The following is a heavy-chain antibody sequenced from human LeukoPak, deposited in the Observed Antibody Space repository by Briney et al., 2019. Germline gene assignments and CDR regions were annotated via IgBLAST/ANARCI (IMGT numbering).Heavy chain of an antibody. Sequence: GGSLRLSCAASGFTFSSYWMHWVRQAPGKGLVRVSRINSDGSSTSYADSVKGRFTISRDNAKNTLYLQMNSLRAEDTAVFYCAIRRYLDGFDYWGQGTLVTVSS. D-gene: IGHD3-9*01. CDR3: AIRRYLDGFDY. CDR1: GFTFSSYW. V-gene: IGHV3-74*01. J-gene: IGHJ4*02. CDR2: INSDGSST.